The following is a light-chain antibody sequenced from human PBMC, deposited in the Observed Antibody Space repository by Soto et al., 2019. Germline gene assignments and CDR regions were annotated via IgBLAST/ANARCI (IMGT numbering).Light chain of an antibody. Sequence: QSALTQPRSVSGSPGQSVTISCTGTSSDVGGYNYVSWYQQHPGKVPKLMIFDVTKRPSGVPDRFSGSKSDNTASLTISGLQAEDEADYHCCSYAGSYILIFGGGTKVTVL. CDR3: CSYAGSYILI. CDR1: SSDVGGYNY. V-gene: IGLV2-11*01. CDR2: DVT. J-gene: IGLJ2*01.